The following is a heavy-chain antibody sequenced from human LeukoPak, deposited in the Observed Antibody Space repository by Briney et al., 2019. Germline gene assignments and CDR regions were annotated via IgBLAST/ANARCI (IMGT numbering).Heavy chain of an antibody. D-gene: IGHD3-22*01. Sequence: SETLSLTCTVSGGSISSHNWNWVRQPLGKGLEGIGDIYNSGSPNYNPSLKSRVTISVDTSKNQFSLKLSSVTAADTAVYYCARVDSSGYYTFFDYWGQGTLVTVSS. CDR2: IYNSGSP. CDR3: ARVDSSGYYTFFDY. J-gene: IGHJ4*02. V-gene: IGHV4-59*11. CDR1: GGSISSHN.